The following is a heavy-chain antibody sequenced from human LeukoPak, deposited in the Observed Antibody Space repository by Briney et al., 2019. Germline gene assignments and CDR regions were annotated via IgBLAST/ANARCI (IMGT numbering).Heavy chain of an antibody. Sequence: SETLSLTCAVYGGSFSGYYWSWIRQPPGKGLEWIGEINHSGSTNYNPPLKSRVTISVDTSKNQFSLKLSSVTAADTAVYYCARGLDCSGGSCYSFDYWGQGTLVTVSS. J-gene: IGHJ4*02. CDR1: GGSFSGYY. CDR2: INHSGST. V-gene: IGHV4-34*01. D-gene: IGHD2-15*01. CDR3: ARGLDCSGGSCYSFDY.